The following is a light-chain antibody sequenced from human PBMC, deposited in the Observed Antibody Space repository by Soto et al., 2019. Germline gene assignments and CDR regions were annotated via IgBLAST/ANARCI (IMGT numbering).Light chain of an antibody. CDR2: WAS. J-gene: IGKJ1*01. CDR3: QQYYSTPRT. Sequence: DIVMTQSPDSLAVSLGERATINCKSSQSVLYSSNNKNYLAWYQQKPRQPPKLLISWASTRESGVPDRFSGSGSGTDFTLTISSLQAGDVAVYYCQQYYSTPRTFGQGTKVEIK. V-gene: IGKV4-1*01. CDR1: QSVLYSSNNKNY.